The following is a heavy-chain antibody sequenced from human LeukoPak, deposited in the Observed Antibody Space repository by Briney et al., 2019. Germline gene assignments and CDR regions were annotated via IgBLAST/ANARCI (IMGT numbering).Heavy chain of an antibody. J-gene: IGHJ3*02. CDR2: FDPEDDET. Sequence: ASVKVSCKVSGYTLTELSMHWVRQAPGKGLEWMGGFDPEDDETIYAQKFQGRVTMTEDTSTDTAYMELSSLRSEDTAVYYCATAKVVPAAMVVWIQAFDIWGQGTMVTVSS. CDR1: GYTLTELS. V-gene: IGHV1-24*01. CDR3: ATAKVVPAAMVVWIQAFDI. D-gene: IGHD2-2*01.